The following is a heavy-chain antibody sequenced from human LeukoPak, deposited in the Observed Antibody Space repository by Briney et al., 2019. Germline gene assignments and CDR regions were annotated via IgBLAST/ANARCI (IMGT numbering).Heavy chain of an antibody. CDR2: INSDGTST. CDR3: ARGGIRFIDY. V-gene: IGHV3-74*01. J-gene: IGHJ4*02. D-gene: IGHD3-10*01. CDR1: GFTFSSYW. Sequence: GGSLRLSCTASGFTFSSYWMYWVRQAPGKGLVWVSRINSDGTSTNYAYSVKGRFTFSRDNAKNTLFLQMNSLRAEDTAVYYCARGGIRFIDYWGQGTLVTVSS.